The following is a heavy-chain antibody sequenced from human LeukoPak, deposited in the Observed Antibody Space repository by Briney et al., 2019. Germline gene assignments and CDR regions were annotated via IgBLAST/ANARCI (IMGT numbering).Heavy chain of an antibody. Sequence: GGSLRLSCAASGFTVSSNYMSWVRQAPGKGLEWVSVIYSGGSTCYADSVKGRFTISRHNSKNTLYLQMNSLRAEDTAVYYCARSPTGRVGNWFDPWGQGTLVTVSS. V-gene: IGHV3-53*04. CDR2: IYSGGST. J-gene: IGHJ5*02. D-gene: IGHD1-26*01. CDR1: GFTVSSNY. CDR3: ARSPTGRVGNWFDP.